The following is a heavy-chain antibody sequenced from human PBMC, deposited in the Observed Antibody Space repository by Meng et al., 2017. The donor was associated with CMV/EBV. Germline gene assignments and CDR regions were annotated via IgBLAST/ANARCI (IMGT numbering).Heavy chain of an antibody. CDR1: GFTFGTSG. V-gene: IGHV3-33*01. CDR3: VRDLFSGNYFFDY. D-gene: IGHD1-26*01. J-gene: IGHJ4*02. CDR2: IWYDGSDK. Sequence: CAVSGFTFGTSGMHWVRQAPGKGLEWVGLIWYDGSDKYYADSVKGRFTISRDNSKNMLYLQMNSLRAEDTAVYFCVRDLFSGNYFFDYWGQGTLVTVSS.